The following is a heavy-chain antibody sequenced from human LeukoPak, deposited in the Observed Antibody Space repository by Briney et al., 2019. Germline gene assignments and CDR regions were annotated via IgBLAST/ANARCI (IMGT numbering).Heavy chain of an antibody. CDR2: INPNSGGT. J-gene: IGHJ4*02. Sequence: ASVKVSCKASGYTFTDYYMHWVRQAPGQGLEWMGWINPNSGGTNYAQNFQGRVTMTWDTSISTAYMELNRLRSDDTAVYYCASDLIGGRYYMDYWGQGTLVTVSS. V-gene: IGHV1-2*02. CDR3: ASDLIGGRYYMDY. D-gene: IGHD1-26*01. CDR1: GYTFTDYY.